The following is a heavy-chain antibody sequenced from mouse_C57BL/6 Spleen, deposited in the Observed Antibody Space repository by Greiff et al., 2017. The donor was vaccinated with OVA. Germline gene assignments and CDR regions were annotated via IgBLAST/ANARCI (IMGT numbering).Heavy chain of an antibody. V-gene: IGHV1-55*01. J-gene: IGHJ4*01. D-gene: IGHD1-1*01. CDR3: ARSGDYGIYAMDY. CDR2: IYPGSGST. CDR1: GYTFTSYW. Sequence: VQLQQPGAELVKPGASVKMSCKASGYTFTSYWLTWVKQRPGQGLEWIGDIYPGSGSTNYNEKFKSKATLTVDTSSSTAYMQLSSLTSEDSAVYYCARSGDYGIYAMDYWGQGTSVTVSS.